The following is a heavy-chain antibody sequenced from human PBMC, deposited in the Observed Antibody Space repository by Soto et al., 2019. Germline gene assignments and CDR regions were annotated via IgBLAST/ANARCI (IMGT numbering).Heavy chain of an antibody. V-gene: IGHV3-30*18. Sequence: GGSLRLSCAASGFTFSSYGMHWVRQAPGKGLEWVAVISYDGSNKYYADSVKGRFTISRDNSKNTLYLQMNSLRAEDTAVYYCAKDRRLGYYDSSGYRNYYYYGMDVWGQGTTVTVSS. J-gene: IGHJ6*02. D-gene: IGHD3-22*01. CDR2: ISYDGSNK. CDR1: GFTFSSYG. CDR3: AKDRRLGYYDSSGYRNYYYYGMDV.